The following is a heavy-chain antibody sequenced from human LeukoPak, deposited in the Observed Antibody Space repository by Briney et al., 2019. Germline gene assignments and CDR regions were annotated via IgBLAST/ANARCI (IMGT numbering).Heavy chain of an antibody. CDR1: GFTFDDYA. J-gene: IGHJ4*02. Sequence: AGGSLRLSCAASGFTFDDYAMHWVRQAPGKGLEWVSGISWNSGSIGYADSVKGRFTISRDNAKNSLYLQMNSLRAEDTAVYYCAKAAGDRLDYFDYWGQGTLVTVSS. CDR3: AKAAGDRLDYFDY. V-gene: IGHV3-9*01. CDR2: ISWNSGSI. D-gene: IGHD6-13*01.